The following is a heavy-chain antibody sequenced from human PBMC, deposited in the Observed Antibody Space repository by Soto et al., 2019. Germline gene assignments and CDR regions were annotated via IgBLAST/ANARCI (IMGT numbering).Heavy chain of an antibody. CDR2: IYYSGST. CDR3: ARDRYYDSSGYWHWYFDL. J-gene: IGHJ2*01. Sequence: SETLSLTCTVSGGSISSGGYYWSWIRQHPGKGLEWIGYIYYSGSTYYNPSLKSRVTISVDTSKNQFSLKLSSATAADTAVYYCARDRYYDSSGYWHWYFDLWGRGTLVTVSS. D-gene: IGHD3-22*01. CDR1: GGSISSGGYY. V-gene: IGHV4-31*03.